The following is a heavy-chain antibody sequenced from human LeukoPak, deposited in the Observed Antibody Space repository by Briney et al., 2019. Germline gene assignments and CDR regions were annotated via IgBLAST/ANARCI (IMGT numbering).Heavy chain of an antibody. D-gene: IGHD2-2*01. V-gene: IGHV4-39*07. CDR3: ARVLIRCSSTSCYNNWFDP. Sequence: SETLSLTCTVSGGSISSSSYYWGWIRQPPGKGLEWIGSIYYSGSTYYNPSLKSRVTISVDTSKNQFSLKLSSVTAADTAVYYCARVLIRCSSTSCYNNWFDPWGQGTLVTVSS. J-gene: IGHJ5*02. CDR1: GGSISSSSYY. CDR2: IYYSGST.